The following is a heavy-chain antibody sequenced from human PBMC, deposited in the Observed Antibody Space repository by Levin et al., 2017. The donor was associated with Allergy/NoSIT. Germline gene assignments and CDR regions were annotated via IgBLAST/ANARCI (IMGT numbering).Heavy chain of an antibody. CDR2: IIHSEDT. D-gene: IGHD4-17*01. Sequence: ETLSLTCAVYGGSFSGHYWSWIRQPPGKGLEWIGEIIHSEDTNYIPSLYNPSLKSRVTISLDTSKKQFSLRLGSFTAADTPVYYFARRLRGGTFDSWGQGTLVTVSS. J-gene: IGHJ4*02. V-gene: IGHV4-34*12. CDR1: GGSFSGHY. CDR3: ARRLRGGTFDS.